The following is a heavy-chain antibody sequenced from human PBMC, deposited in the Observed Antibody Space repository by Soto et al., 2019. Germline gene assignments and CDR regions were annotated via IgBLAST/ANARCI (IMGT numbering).Heavy chain of an antibody. CDR2: IYYSGST. V-gene: IGHV4-59*01. J-gene: IGHJ6*02. D-gene: IGHD4-17*01. Sequence: SETLSLTCTDSGGSISSYYWSWIRQPPGKGLEWIGYIYYSGSTNYNPSLKSRLTISVDTSKNQFSLKLSSVTAEDTAVYYCAREVVTTNYYYGMDVWGQGTTVTVSS. CDR3: AREVVTTNYYYGMDV. CDR1: GGSISSYY.